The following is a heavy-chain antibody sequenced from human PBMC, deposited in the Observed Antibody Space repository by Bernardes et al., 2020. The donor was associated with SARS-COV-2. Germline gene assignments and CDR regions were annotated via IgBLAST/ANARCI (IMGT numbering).Heavy chain of an antibody. V-gene: IGHV3-7*04. CDR2: IKQDGSEK. J-gene: IGHJ6*03. D-gene: IGHD3-10*01. CDR3: ERDENYRMRPHSYYYGSGSYSPNYYYDYMDV. CDR1: GFTFSSYW. Sequence: GGSLRLSCAASGFTFSSYWMSWVRQAPGKGLEWVANIKQDGSEKYYVDSVKGRFTISRDNAKNSLYLQMNSLRAEDTAVYYYERDENYRMRPHSYYYGSGSYSPNYYYDYMDVWGKGTTVTVSS.